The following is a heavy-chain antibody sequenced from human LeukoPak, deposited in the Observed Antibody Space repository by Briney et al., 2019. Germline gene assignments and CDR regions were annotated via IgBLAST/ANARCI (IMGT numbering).Heavy chain of an antibody. Sequence: PGRSLRLSCAASGFTFSSYAMHWVRQAPGKGLERVAVISYDGSNKYYADSVTGRFTISRDNSKNTLYLQMNSLRAEDTAVYYCARDVRIGAAIENYFDYWGQGTLVTVSS. CDR2: ISYDGSNK. CDR3: ARDVRIGAAIENYFDY. V-gene: IGHV3-30*04. CDR1: GFTFSSYA. J-gene: IGHJ4*02. D-gene: IGHD2-2*02.